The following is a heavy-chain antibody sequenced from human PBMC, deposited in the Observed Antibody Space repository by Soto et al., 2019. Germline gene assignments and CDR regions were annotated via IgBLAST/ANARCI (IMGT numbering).Heavy chain of an antibody. Sequence: PGGSLRLSCAASGFTFDDYAMHWVRQAPGKGLEWVSGISWNSGSIGYADSVKGRFTISRDNAKNSLYLQMNSLRAEDTALYYCAKDIRRSSGYYYYYYGMDVWGQGTTVTVSS. CDR3: AKDIRRSSGYYYYYYGMDV. V-gene: IGHV3-9*01. D-gene: IGHD3-22*01. CDR1: GFTFDDYA. CDR2: ISWNSGSI. J-gene: IGHJ6*02.